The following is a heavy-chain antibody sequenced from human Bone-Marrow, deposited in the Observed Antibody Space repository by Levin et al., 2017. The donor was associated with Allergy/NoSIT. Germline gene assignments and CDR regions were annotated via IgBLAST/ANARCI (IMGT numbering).Heavy chain of an antibody. CDR2: IIPTFDTP. CDR3: AGGEYSYYYYALDV. Sequence: SVKVSCKASGGTISNYDISWVRQAPGQGLEWMGGIIPTFDTPNYAQKFQGRVTITADDSTSPAYVEMSSLSSEDTAVYYCAGGEYSYYYYALDVWGQGATVTVSS. V-gene: IGHV1-69*13. D-gene: IGHD2/OR15-2a*01. CDR1: GGTISNYD. J-gene: IGHJ6*02.